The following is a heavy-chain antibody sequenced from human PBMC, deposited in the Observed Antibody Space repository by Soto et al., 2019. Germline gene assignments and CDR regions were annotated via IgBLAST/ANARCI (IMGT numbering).Heavy chain of an antibody. Sequence: ASETLSLTCTVSGGSISSYYWSWIRQPPGKGLEWIGYIYYSGSTNYNPSLKSRVTISVDTSKNQFSLKLSSVTTADTAVYYCARLTRGLDFDYWGQGTLVTVSS. J-gene: IGHJ4*02. V-gene: IGHV4-59*08. CDR1: GGSISSYY. D-gene: IGHD2-21*02. CDR2: IYYSGST. CDR3: ARLTRGLDFDY.